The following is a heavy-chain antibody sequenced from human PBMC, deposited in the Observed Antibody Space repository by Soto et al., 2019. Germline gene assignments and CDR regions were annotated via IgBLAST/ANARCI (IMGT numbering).Heavy chain of an antibody. V-gene: IGHV3-23*01. Sequence: GGSLRLSCAASGFTFSSYAMSWVRQAPGKGLEWVSASSGSGGSTYYADSVKGRFTISRDNSKNTLYLQMNSLRAEDTAVYYCAKSGTLTGYYAPYYFDYWGQGTLVTVSS. CDR1: GFTFSSYA. CDR3: AKSGTLTGYYAPYYFDY. D-gene: IGHD3-9*01. CDR2: SSGSGGST. J-gene: IGHJ4*02.